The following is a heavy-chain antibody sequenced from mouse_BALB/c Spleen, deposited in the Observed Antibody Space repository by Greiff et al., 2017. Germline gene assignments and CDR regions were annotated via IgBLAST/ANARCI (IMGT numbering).Heavy chain of an antibody. V-gene: IGHV3-2*02. D-gene: IGHD2-14*01. J-gene: IGHJ4*01. CDR2: ISYSGST. CDR1: GYSITSDYA. CDR3: ARVYYRYDSLYAMDY. Sequence: EVKLVESGPGLVKPSQSLSLTCTVTGYSITSDYAWNWIRQFPGNKLEWMGYISYSGSTSYNPSLKSRISITRDTSKNQFFLQLNSVTTEDTATYYCARVYYRYDSLYAMDYWGQGTSVTVSS.